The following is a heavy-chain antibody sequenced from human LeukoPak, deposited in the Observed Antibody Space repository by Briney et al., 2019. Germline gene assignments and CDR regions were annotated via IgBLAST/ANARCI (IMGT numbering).Heavy chain of an antibody. J-gene: IGHJ5*02. D-gene: IGHD1-26*01. CDR1: GFTFDDYG. V-gene: IGHV3-20*04. Sequence: GGSLRLSCAASGFTFDDYGMSWVRQSPGKGLEWVSGINWNGGSTGYADSVKGRFTISRDNAKNSLYLQMNSLRAEDTALYYCARGRRGCYLSWFDPWDQGTLVTVSS. CDR3: ARGRRGCYLSWFDP. CDR2: INWNGGST.